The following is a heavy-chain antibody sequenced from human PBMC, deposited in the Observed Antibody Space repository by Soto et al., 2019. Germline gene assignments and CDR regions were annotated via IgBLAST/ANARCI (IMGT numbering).Heavy chain of an antibody. J-gene: IGHJ6*02. Sequence: QVQLVESGGGVVQPGRSLRLSCAASGCTFSSYAMPWVRQAPGKGLAWLAVISYDGSNKYYADSVKGRFTISRDNSKNKLQLQMNSPRAEDTAVYYSAREFRGIGDSYYYGMDVWGQGPKVTVS. CDR3: AREFRGIGDSYYYGMDV. V-gene: IGHV3-30-3*01. CDR2: ISYDGSNK. D-gene: IGHD2-15*01. CDR1: GCTFSSYA.